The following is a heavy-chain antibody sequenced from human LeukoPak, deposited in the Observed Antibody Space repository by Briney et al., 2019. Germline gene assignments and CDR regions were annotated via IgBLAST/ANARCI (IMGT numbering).Heavy chain of an antibody. D-gene: IGHD2-15*01. CDR1: GSTVSSNY. CDR3: ARDYPSLYCSGGSCYY. J-gene: IGHJ4*02. V-gene: IGHV3-66*01. CDR2: IYSGGST. Sequence: GGSLRLSCAASGSTVSSNYMSWVRQAPGKGLEWVSVIYSGGSTYYADSVKGRFTISRDNSKNTLYLQMNSLRAEDTAVYYCARDYPSLYCSGGSCYYWGQGTLVTVSS.